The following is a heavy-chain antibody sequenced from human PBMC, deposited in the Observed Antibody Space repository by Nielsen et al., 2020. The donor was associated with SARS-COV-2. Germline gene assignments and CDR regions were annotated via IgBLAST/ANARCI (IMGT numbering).Heavy chain of an antibody. CDR1: GFTFSSSW. CDR3: AREDSWELLRTYDALDI. J-gene: IGHJ3*02. D-gene: IGHD1-26*01. Sequence: GGSLRLSCAASGFTFSSSWMHWVRQAPGKGLVWVSRIGSDESITNYVDSVKGRFTISRDNAKNTLYLQMTSLRTEDTAVYYCAREDSWELLRTYDALDIWGQGTMVSVSS. V-gene: IGHV3-74*01. CDR2: IGSDESIT.